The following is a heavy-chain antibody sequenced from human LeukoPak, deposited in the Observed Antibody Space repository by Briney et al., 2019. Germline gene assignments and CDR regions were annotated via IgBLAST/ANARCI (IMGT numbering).Heavy chain of an antibody. CDR2: IYYSGST. D-gene: IGHD1-26*01. V-gene: IGHV4-39*01. J-gene: IGHJ4*02. CDR1: GGSISSSGYY. Sequence: PSETLSLTCTVSGGSISSSGYYWGWIRQPPGKGLEWIGSIYYSGSTYYNPSLKSRVTISVDTSKNQFSLKLSSVTAADTAVYYCARLSGSYGGGIDYWGQGTLVTVSS. CDR3: ARLSGSYGGGIDY.